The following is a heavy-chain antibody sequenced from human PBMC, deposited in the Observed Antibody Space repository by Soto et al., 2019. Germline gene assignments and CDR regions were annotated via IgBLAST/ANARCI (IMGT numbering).Heavy chain of an antibody. CDR1: GFTFSSYA. V-gene: IGHV3-23*01. CDR2: ISGSGGST. J-gene: IGHJ4*02. Sequence: EVQLLESGGGLVQPGGSLRLSCAASGFTFSSYAMSWVRQAPGKGLEWVSAISGSGGSTYYADSVKGRFTISRDNSKNTLYRQMAGLRAEDTGVYYGAKLMGAAAPDYWGQGTLVTVSS. CDR3: AKLMGAAAPDY. D-gene: IGHD6-25*01.